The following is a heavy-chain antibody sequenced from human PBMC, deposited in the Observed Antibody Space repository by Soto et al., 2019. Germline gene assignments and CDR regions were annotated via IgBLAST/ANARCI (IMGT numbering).Heavy chain of an antibody. CDR2: IHYSAST. V-gene: IGHV4-59*01. Sequence: QVQLQESGPGLVKPSETLSLTCTVSGGSISSYYWSWIRQSPGKGLQLIGYIHYSASTKSNPSLKSRVTISVDTSRNQVSLKLSSVTAADSAVYFCARARYQLLHPYYYGMDVWGQGTTVTVSS. CDR1: GGSISSYY. J-gene: IGHJ6*02. D-gene: IGHD2-2*01. CDR3: ARARYQLLHPYYYGMDV.